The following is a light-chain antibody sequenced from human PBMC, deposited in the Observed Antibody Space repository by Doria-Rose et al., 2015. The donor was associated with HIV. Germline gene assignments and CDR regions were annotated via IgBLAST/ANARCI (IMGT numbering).Light chain of an antibody. J-gene: IGKJ3*01. Sequence: PGERATLSCRASQSVSSNLAWYQQKPGQAPRLLIYDASNRATGIPARFSGSGSGTDFTLTISSLEPEDFAVYFCQQRSNWPPIFAFGPGTKVDI. CDR3: QQRSNWPPIFA. CDR1: QSVSSN. CDR2: DAS. V-gene: IGKV3-11*01.